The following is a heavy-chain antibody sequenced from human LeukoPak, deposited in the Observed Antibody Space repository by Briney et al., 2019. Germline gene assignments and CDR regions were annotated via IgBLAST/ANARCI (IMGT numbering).Heavy chain of an antibody. Sequence: SVKVSCKASGGTFSSYAISWVRQAPGQGLEWMGGIIPIFGTANYSQKFQGRVTITADESTSTAYMEVSSMRSEDTAVYYCARIPAKGEDSSDDYWGQGTLVTVSS. CDR2: IIPIFGTA. D-gene: IGHD3-22*01. V-gene: IGHV1-69*13. CDR1: GGTFSSYA. J-gene: IGHJ4*02. CDR3: ARIPAKGEDSSDDY.